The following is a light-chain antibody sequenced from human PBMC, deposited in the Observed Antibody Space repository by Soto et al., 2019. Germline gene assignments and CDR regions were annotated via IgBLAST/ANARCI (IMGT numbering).Light chain of an antibody. CDR1: QRVGSNY. CDR2: DSS. J-gene: IGKJ1*01. CDR3: QQRSNSIT. Sequence: EIVLTQSPGTLSLSPGERATLSCRSSQRVGSNYLAWYQQKPGQAPRLLISDSSNRATGIPARFSGSGSGTDFTLTISSLEHEDSAVYYCQQRSNSITFGQGTKVDIK. V-gene: IGKV3-11*01.